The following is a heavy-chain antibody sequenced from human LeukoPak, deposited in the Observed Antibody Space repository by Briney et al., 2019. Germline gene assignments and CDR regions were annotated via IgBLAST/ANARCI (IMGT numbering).Heavy chain of an antibody. CDR1: GGSFSGYY. D-gene: IGHD3/OR15-3a*01. CDR2: INHSGST. CDR3: ARGRGWTYDS. V-gene: IGHV4-34*01. J-gene: IGHJ4*02. Sequence: PSETLSLTCAVYGGSFSGYYWSWIRQPPGKGLGWIGEINHSGSTNYNPSLKSRVTISVDTSKNQFSLKLSSVTAADTAVYYCARGRGWTYDSWGRGTLVTVSS.